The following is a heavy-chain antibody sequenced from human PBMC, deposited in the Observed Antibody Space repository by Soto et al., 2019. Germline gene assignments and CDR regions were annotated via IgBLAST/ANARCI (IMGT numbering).Heavy chain of an antibody. CDR1: GGTFSSYT. V-gene: IGHV1-69*08. D-gene: IGHD3-3*01. Sequence: QVQLVQSGAEVKKPGSSVKVSCKASGGTFSSYTISWVRQAPGQGLEWMGRIIPILGTANYAQKFQGRVTITADKSTSTAYMELSSLRSEDTAVYYCARNDDDSEYNWFDPWGQGTLVTVSS. CDR3: ARNDDDSEYNWFDP. J-gene: IGHJ5*02. CDR2: IIPILGTA.